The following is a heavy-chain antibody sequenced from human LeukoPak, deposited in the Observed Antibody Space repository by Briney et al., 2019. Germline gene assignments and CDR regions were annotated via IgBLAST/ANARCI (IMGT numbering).Heavy chain of an antibody. D-gene: IGHD2-2*01. J-gene: IGHJ4*02. CDR3: AKQIPRYCSSTSCSPGPFDY. Sequence: GGSLRLSCAASGFTFDDYAMHWVRQAPGKGLEWVSGISWNSGSIGYADSVKGRFTISRDNAKNSLYLQMNSLRAEDTALYYCAKQIPRYCSSTSCSPGPFDYWGQGTLVTVSS. CDR2: ISWNSGSI. V-gene: IGHV3-9*01. CDR1: GFTFDDYA.